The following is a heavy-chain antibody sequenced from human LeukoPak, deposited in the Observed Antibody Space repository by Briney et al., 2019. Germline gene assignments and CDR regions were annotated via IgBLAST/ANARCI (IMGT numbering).Heavy chain of an antibody. D-gene: IGHD3-16*01. V-gene: IGHV3-9*03. CDR3: AKDGGDS. Sequence: PGKSLRLSCAASGFIFDDHGMHWVRQAPGKGLEWVSGISWNSGSIGYADSVKGRFTISRDNAKNSLYLQMNSLRAEDMALYYCAKDGGDSWGQGTLVTASS. J-gene: IGHJ4*02. CDR1: GFIFDDHG. CDR2: ISWNSGSI.